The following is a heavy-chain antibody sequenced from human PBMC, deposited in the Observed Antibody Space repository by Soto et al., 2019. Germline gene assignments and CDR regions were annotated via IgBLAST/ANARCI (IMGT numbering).Heavy chain of an antibody. V-gene: IGHV1-3*01. CDR3: ARCPMSENYLLSDFDY. CDR2: INAGNDNT. D-gene: IGHD1-26*01. Sequence: ASVKVSCKASGYTFTNYAIHWVRQAPGQRLEWKRWINAGNDNTKYSQKIEGRVTSTRDISVCTAYMELSILRSEDRAVYLCARCPMSENYLLSDFDYWGQGTLVTVSS. J-gene: IGHJ4*02. CDR1: GYTFTNYA.